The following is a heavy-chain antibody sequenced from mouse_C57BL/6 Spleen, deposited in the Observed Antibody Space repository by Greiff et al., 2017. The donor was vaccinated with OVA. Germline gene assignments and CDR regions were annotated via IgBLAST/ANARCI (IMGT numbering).Heavy chain of an antibody. CDR1: GYAFSSSW. CDR3: AKVYYFDY. J-gene: IGHJ2*01. V-gene: IGHV1-82*01. CDR2: IYPGDGDT. Sequence: VQLQQSGPELVKPGASVKISCKASGYAFSSSWMNWVKQRPGKGLEWIGRIYPGDGDTNYNGKFKGKATLTADKSSSTAYMQLSSLTSEDSAVYFCAKVYYFDYWGQGTTLTVSS.